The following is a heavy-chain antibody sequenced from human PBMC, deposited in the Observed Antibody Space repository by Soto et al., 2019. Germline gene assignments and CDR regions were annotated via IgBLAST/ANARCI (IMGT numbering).Heavy chain of an antibody. Sequence: QVQLQESGPGLVKPSETLSLTCTVSGGSISSYYWSWIRQPPGKGLEWIGYIYYSGSTNYNPSLKSRVTISVDTSKNQFSLKLSSVTAADTAVYYCARDCTNGVCYTSSGPLDAFDIWGQGTMVTVSS. CDR2: IYYSGST. V-gene: IGHV4-59*01. D-gene: IGHD2-8*01. CDR1: GGSISSYY. CDR3: ARDCTNGVCYTSSGPLDAFDI. J-gene: IGHJ3*02.